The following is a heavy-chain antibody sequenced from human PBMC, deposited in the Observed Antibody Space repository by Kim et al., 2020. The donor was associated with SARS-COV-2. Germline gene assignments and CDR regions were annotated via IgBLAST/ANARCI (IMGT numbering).Heavy chain of an antibody. V-gene: IGHV1-69*13. CDR2: IIPIFGTA. D-gene: IGHD3-22*01. CDR3: ARGVYYYDSSGYPFDY. CDR1: GGTFSSYA. J-gene: IGHJ4*02. Sequence: SVKVSCKASGGTFSSYAISWVRQAPGQGLEWMGGIIPIFGTANYAQKFQGRVTITADESTSTAYMELSSLRSEDTAVYYCARGVYYYDSSGYPFDYWGQGTLVTVSS.